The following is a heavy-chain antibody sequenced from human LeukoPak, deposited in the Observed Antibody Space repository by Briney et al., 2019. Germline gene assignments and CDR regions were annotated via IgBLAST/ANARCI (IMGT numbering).Heavy chain of an antibody. CDR3: ARGRDCSSTSCYNWFDP. Sequence: SETLSLTCTVSGGSISSYYWSWIRQPPGKGLEWIGYIYYSGSTNYNPSLKSRVTISVDTSKNQFSLKLSSVTAADTAVYYCARGRDCSSTSCYNWFDPWGQGTLVTVSS. CDR2: IYYSGST. D-gene: IGHD2-2*01. J-gene: IGHJ5*02. CDR1: GGSISSYY. V-gene: IGHV4-59*12.